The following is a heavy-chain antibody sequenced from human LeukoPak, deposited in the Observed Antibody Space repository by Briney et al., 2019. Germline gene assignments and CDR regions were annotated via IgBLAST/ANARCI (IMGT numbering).Heavy chain of an antibody. Sequence: SETLSLTCTVSGGSISSGSYYWGWIRQSPGKGPEWIGSIYYSGTTYYNPSLKSRVTRSVDTSKNQFSLKLTSVTAADTAVYYCARQTPYYYDSSGYYPDAFDIWGQGTMVTVSS. J-gene: IGHJ3*02. V-gene: IGHV4-39*01. CDR3: ARQTPYYYDSSGYYPDAFDI. CDR1: GGSISSGSYY. D-gene: IGHD3-22*01. CDR2: IYYSGTT.